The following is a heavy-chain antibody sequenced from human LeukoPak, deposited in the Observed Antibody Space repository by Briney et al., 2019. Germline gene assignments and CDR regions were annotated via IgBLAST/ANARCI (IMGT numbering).Heavy chain of an antibody. V-gene: IGHV7-4-1*02. CDR2: INTNTGNP. Sequence: ASVKVSCKASGYTFTSYAMNWVPQAPGQGLEWMGWINTNTGNPTYAQGFTGRFVFSLDTSVSTAYLQISSLKVEDTAVYYCTRDPSRFDPWGQGTLVTVSS. CDR1: GYTFTSYA. J-gene: IGHJ5*02. CDR3: TRDPSRFDP.